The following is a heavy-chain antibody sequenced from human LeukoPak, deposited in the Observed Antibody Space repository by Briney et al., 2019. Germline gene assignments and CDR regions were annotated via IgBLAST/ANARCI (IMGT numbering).Heavy chain of an antibody. D-gene: IGHD2-8*01. CDR2: IYYSGST. Sequence: SETLSLTCTVSGGSISSSSYHWGWIRQPPGKGLEWIGSIYYSGSTYNNPSLRSRVTISVDTSKNQFSLKLSSVTAADTAVYYCARHSVIVLTAYAISNWFHPWGQGILVTVSS. CDR3: ARHSVIVLTAYAISNWFHP. J-gene: IGHJ5*02. V-gene: IGHV4-39*01. CDR1: GGSISSSSYH.